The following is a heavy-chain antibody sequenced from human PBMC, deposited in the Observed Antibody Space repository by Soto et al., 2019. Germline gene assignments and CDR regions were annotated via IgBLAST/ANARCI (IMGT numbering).Heavy chain of an antibody. CDR1: GDSISSGRYH. V-gene: IGHV4-39*01. CDR2: IHYTGNT. Sequence: SETLSLTCTVSGDSISSGRYHWGWIRQPPGKGLEFIATIHYTGNTHYNQSLRSRVTIFVDTSKSQFSLRLSSVTAADTAVYYCSISDGSGVANPFMVYLGHATLITVS. D-gene: IGHD3-3*01. J-gene: IGHJ4*01. CDR3: SISDGSGVANPFMVY.